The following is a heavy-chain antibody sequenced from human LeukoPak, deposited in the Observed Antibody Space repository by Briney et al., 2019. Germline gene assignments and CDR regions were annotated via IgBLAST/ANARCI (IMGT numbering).Heavy chain of an antibody. J-gene: IGHJ4*02. CDR1: GGSISSYY. Sequence: SETLSLTCTVSGGSISSYYWSWIRQPAGKGLEWIGLIYTSGSTNYNPSLKSRVTMSVDTSKNQFSLKLSSVTAADTAVYFCARDVYRYGSSAYYRDYWGQGTLVTVSS. D-gene: IGHD3-22*01. CDR3: ARDVYRYGSSAYYRDY. V-gene: IGHV4-4*07. CDR2: IYTSGST.